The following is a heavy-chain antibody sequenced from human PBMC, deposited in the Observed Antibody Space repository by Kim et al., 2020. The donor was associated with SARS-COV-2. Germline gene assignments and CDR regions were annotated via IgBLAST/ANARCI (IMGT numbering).Heavy chain of an antibody. D-gene: IGHD6-13*01. Sequence: SVKVSCKASGGTFSSYAISWVRQAPGQGLEWMGGIIPIFGTANYAQKFQGRVTITADESTSTAYMELSSLRSEDTAVYYCARRPGIAAAGTFYYYYGMDVWGQGTTVTVSS. CDR3: ARRPGIAAAGTFYYYYGMDV. J-gene: IGHJ6*02. V-gene: IGHV1-69*13. CDR1: GGTFSSYA. CDR2: IIPIFGTA.